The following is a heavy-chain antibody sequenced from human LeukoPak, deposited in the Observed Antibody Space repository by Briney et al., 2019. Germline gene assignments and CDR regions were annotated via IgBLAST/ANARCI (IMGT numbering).Heavy chain of an antibody. CDR2: ISATGNTK. J-gene: IGHJ4*02. V-gene: IGHV3-11*01. D-gene: IGHD3-16*01. Sequence: GGSLRLSCEASGFTFEDYEMSWFRQAPGKGREGILYISATGNTKYYADSVRGRFSISRDNAKSSLYLQMSTLRVEDTAVYYCARDRAFGVDFDCWGQGTLVTVSS. CDR1: GFTFEDYE. CDR3: ARDRAFGVDFDC.